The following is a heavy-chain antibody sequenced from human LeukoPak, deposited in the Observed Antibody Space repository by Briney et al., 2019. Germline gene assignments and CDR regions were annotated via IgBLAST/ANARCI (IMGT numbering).Heavy chain of an antibody. CDR2: IYTSGST. V-gene: IGHV4-4*07. J-gene: IGHJ4*02. D-gene: IGHD2-15*01. Sequence: SETLSLTCTVSGGSISSYYWSWIRQPAGKGLEWIGRIYTSGSTNYNPSLKSRVTMSVDTSKNQFSLKLSSVTAADTAVYYCASHPGYCSGGSCYYYYFDYWGQGTLVTVSS. CDR3: ASHPGYCSGGSCYYYYFDY. CDR1: GGSISSYY.